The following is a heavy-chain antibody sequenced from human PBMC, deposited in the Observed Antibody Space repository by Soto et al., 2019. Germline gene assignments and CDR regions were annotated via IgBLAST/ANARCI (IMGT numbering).Heavy chain of an antibody. CDR2: ISGSGGST. J-gene: IGHJ6*02. CDR1: GFTFSSYA. Sequence: PGGSLRLSCAASGFTFSSYAMSWVRQAPGKGLEWVSAISGSGGSTYYADSVKGRFTISRDNSKNTLYLQMNSLRAEDTAVYYCAKARTPILYYYYGMDVWGQGTTVTVSS. D-gene: IGHD2-2*01. CDR3: AKARTPILYYYYGMDV. V-gene: IGHV3-23*01.